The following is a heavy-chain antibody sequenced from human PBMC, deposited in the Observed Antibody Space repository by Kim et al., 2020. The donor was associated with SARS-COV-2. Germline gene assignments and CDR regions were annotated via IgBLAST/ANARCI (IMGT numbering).Heavy chain of an antibody. J-gene: IGHJ4*02. CDR1: GFTFSSYS. D-gene: IGHD2-8*02. Sequence: GGSLRPSCAASGFTFSSYSMNWVRQAPGKGLEWVSSISSSSSYIYYADSVKGRFTISRDNAKNSLYLQMNSLRAEDTAVYYCARDQRDCTGGVCYTGPTGPFDYWGQGTLVTVSS. CDR3: ARDQRDCTGGVCYTGPTGPFDY. CDR2: ISSSSSYI. V-gene: IGHV3-21*01.